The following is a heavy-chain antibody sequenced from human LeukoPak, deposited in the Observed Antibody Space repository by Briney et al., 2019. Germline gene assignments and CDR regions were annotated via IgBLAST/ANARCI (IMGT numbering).Heavy chain of an antibody. CDR1: GYTFIAYY. CDR2: ISPNSGGT. CDR3: ARDGGYYGSGSPDY. D-gene: IGHD3-10*01. Sequence: ASVKVSCKASGYTFIAYYLYWVRQAPGQGLELMGWISPNSGGTKYAQNFQGRVTMTRDTSISTVYMELSRLSYDDTAVYYCARDGGYYGSGSPDYWGQGTLVTVSS. J-gene: IGHJ4*02. V-gene: IGHV1-2*02.